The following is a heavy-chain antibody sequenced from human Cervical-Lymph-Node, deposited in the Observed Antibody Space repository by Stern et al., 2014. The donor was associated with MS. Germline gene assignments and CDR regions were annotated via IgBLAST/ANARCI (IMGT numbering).Heavy chain of an antibody. Sequence: EVQLVESGGGLVQPGESLTLSCVASGFTFSVYWMSWVRQAPGKGLEWVANIRDDGSDKYYVDSVKVRFTISRDNAKNSLYLQMNSLSGEDTAVYFCGRFTRGSPSDYWGQGTQVTVSP. D-gene: IGHD3-10*01. J-gene: IGHJ4*02. CDR1: GFTFSVYW. CDR3: GRFTRGSPSDY. CDR2: IRDDGSDK. V-gene: IGHV3-7*01.